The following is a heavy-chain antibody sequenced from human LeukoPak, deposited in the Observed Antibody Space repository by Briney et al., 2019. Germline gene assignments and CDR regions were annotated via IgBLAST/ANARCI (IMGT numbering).Heavy chain of an antibody. CDR3: ARDLPSPIFGVVTATDY. CDR2: IIPILGIA. Sequence: SVKVSCKASGGTFSSYAISWVRQAPGQGLEWMGRIIPILGIANYAQKFQGRVTITADKSTSTAYMELGSLRSEDTAVYYCARDLPSPIFGVVTATDYWGQGTLVTVSS. J-gene: IGHJ4*02. D-gene: IGHD3-3*01. V-gene: IGHV1-69*04. CDR1: GGTFSSYA.